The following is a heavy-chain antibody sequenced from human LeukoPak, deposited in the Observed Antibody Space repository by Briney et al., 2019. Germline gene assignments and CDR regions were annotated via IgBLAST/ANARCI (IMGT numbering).Heavy chain of an antibody. D-gene: IGHD2-21*01. J-gene: IGHJ4*02. CDR1: VFTFSSYN. V-gene: IGHV3-74*03. CDR3: ARDLDWLIYDY. Sequence: GESLRLSCEASVFTFSSYNMHWARQAPGGGLMWVSRINDDGTDTKYAESVKGRFTISRDNAKNTLYLQMNSLRADDTAMYYCARDLDWLIYDYWGQGSLVAVSS. CDR2: INDDGTDT.